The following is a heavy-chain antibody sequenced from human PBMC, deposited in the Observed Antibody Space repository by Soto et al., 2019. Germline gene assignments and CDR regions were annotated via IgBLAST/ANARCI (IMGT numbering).Heavy chain of an antibody. D-gene: IGHD6-19*01. CDR2: INSDGSST. Sequence: EVQLVESGGGLVQPGGSLRLSCAASGFTFSSYWMHWVRQAPGKGLVWVSRINSDGSSTSYADSVKGRFTISRDNAKNTLDLQMNSLRAEDTAVYYCARRRGSSGWKTNFDYWGQGTLVTVSS. J-gene: IGHJ4*02. V-gene: IGHV3-74*01. CDR3: ARRRGSSGWKTNFDY. CDR1: GFTFSSYW.